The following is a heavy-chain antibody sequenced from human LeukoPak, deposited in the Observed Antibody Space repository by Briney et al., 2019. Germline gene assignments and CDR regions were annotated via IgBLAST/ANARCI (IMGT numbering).Heavy chain of an antibody. D-gene: IGHD3-10*01. CDR1: GYTFTGYY. V-gene: IGHV1-2*02. Sequence: ASVKVSCKASGYTFTGYYMHWVRRAPGQGLEWMGWINPNSGGTNYAQKFQGRVTMTRDTSISTAYMELSRLRSDDTAVYYCARELAYYGSGSYSVFDYWGQGTLVTVSS. CDR3: ARELAYYGSGSYSVFDY. CDR2: INPNSGGT. J-gene: IGHJ4*02.